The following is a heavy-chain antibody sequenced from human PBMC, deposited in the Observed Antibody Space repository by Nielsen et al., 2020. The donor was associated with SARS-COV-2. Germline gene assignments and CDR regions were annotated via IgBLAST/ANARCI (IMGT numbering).Heavy chain of an antibody. V-gene: IGHV4-31*03. CDR3: ARESSGYNHYNYGMDV. CDR1: GGSISSGGYY. CDR2: IYFSGRT. D-gene: IGHD5-24*01. Sequence: SETLSLTCTVSGGSISSGGYYWSWILHHPGKGLEWIGYIYFSGRTCYNPSLKSRVTISVDTSKNQFSLSLRSVAAAATAMYYCARESSGYNHYNYGMDVWGQGTTVTVSS. J-gene: IGHJ6*02.